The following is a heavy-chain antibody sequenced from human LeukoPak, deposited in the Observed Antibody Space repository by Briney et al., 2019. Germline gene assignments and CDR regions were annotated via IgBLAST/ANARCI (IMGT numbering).Heavy chain of an antibody. CDR3: ARISSSNWYNERGAFDV. V-gene: IGHV4-4*07. D-gene: IGHD6-13*01. CDR1: GGSVSSYS. Sequence: SETLSLTCAVSGGSVSSYSWAWIRQPAGKGLEWIGPIYIDGTPHYNSSLKSRVTMSLDTSKNQFSLKLSSVTAADTAVYYRARISSSNWYNERGAFDVWGQGTMVTVSS. CDR2: IYIDGTP. J-gene: IGHJ3*01.